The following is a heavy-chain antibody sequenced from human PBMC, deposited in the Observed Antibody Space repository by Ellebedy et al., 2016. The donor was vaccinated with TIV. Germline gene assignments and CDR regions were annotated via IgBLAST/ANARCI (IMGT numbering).Heavy chain of an antibody. CDR3: VGFGVFNL. CDR1: GFTFSSHV. CDR2: IGASGTD. J-gene: IGHJ5*02. Sequence: GESLKISCVASGFTFSSHVMNWVRQAPGKGLEWVSSIGASGTDKYADSVKGRFTISRENAKNALFLQMDGLRVDDSAVYYCVGFGVFNLWGQGAPVTVSS. V-gene: IGHV3-69-1*01. D-gene: IGHD3-3*01.